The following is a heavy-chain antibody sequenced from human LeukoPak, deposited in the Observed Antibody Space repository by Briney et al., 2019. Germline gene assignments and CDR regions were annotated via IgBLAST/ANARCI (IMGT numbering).Heavy chain of an antibody. CDR1: GGSFSGYY. D-gene: IGHD3/OR15-3a*01. CDR3: ARGRGTGSYFHD. V-gene: IGHV4-34*01. CDR2: INRGGDT. Sequence: PSETLSLTCDVYGGSFSGYYWGWIRQPPGKGLEWIGEINRGGDTNYNPFLKSRATISIDTSRNYFSLKLSSVTAADTAVYYCARGRGTGSYFHDWGQGTLVTVSS. J-gene: IGHJ4*03.